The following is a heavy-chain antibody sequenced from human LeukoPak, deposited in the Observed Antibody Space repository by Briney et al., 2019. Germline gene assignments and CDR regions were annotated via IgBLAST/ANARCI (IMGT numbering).Heavy chain of an antibody. CDR1: GYTFTSYG. CDR3: ARAAIVVVPAALDPSSYYYYGMDV. V-gene: IGHV1-18*01. D-gene: IGHD2-2*01. Sequence: ASVKVSCKASGYTFTSYGISWVRQAPGQGLEWMGWISAYDGNTNYAQKLQGRVTMTTDTSTSKAYMELRSLRSDDTAVYYCARAAIVVVPAALDPSSYYYYGMDVWGQGTTVTVSS. CDR2: ISAYDGNT. J-gene: IGHJ6*02.